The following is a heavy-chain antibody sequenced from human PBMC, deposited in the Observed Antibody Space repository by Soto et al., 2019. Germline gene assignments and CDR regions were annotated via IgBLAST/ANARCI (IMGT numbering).Heavy chain of an antibody. CDR2: IYWDGDK. V-gene: IGHV2-5*02. CDR1: GFSLTSRGRG. D-gene: IGHD3-22*01. CDR3: AHRDEYYDSSGLAYEI. Sequence: QITLKESGPTLVKPTQTLTLTCTFSGFSLTSRGRGVGWIRQPPGKALEWLALIYWDGDKRYRRSLKTRLTITKETSENQVVLTMTNMDPADTATYYCAHRDEYYDSSGLAYEIWGQGTMVNVSS. J-gene: IGHJ3*02.